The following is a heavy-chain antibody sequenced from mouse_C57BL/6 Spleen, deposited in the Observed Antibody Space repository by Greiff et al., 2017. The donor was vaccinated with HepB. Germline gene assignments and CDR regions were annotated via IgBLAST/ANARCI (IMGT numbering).Heavy chain of an antibody. J-gene: IGHJ4*01. D-gene: IGHD3-2*02. CDR3: TRVGKTAQVLYYAMDY. V-gene: IGHV1-5*01. CDR1: GYTFTSYW. Sequence: EVQLQQSGTVLARPGASVKMSCKTSGYTFTSYWMHWVKQRPGQGLEWIGAIYPGNSDTSYNQKFKGKAKLTAVTSASTAYMELSSLTNEDSAVYYCTRVGKTAQVLYYAMDYWGQGTSVTVSS. CDR2: IYPGNSDT.